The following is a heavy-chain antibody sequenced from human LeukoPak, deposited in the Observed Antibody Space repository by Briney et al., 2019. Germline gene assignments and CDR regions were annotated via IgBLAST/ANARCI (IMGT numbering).Heavy chain of an antibody. CDR3: ARERMSGGALGVCGY. CDR1: GFTFSSYS. V-gene: IGHV3-21*01. CDR2: ISSSSSYI. D-gene: IGHD2-21*01. Sequence: GGSLRLSCAASGFTFSSYSMNWVRQAPGKGLEWVSSISSSSSYIYYADSVKGRFTISRDNAKNSLYLQMNSLRAEDTAVYYCARERMSGGALGVCGYWGLGTLVTVSS. J-gene: IGHJ4*02.